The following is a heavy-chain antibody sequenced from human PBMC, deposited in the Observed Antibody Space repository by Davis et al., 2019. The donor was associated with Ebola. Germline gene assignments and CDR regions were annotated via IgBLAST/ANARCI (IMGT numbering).Heavy chain of an antibody. Sequence: GESLKISCKGSGYSFTSYWIGWVRQMPGKGLEWMGIIYPGDSDTRYSTSFQGQVTISADKSISTAYLQWSSLKASDTAMYYCARRYSKPYWYFDLWGRGTLVTVSS. J-gene: IGHJ2*01. V-gene: IGHV5-51*01. CDR2: IYPGDSDT. D-gene: IGHD3-16*02. CDR1: GYSFTSYW. CDR3: ARRYSKPYWYFDL.